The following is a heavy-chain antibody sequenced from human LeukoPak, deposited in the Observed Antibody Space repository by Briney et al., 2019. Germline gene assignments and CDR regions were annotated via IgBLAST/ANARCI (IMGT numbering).Heavy chain of an antibody. V-gene: IGHV1-69*13. CDR3: AREWSDRRGSGSYEAQGSAFDI. CDR2: IIPIFGTA. Sequence: ASVEVSCKASGGTFSSYAISWVRQAPGQGLEWMGGIIPIFGTANYAQKFQGRVTITADESTSTAYMELSSLRSEDTAVYYCAREWSDRRGSGSYEAQGSAFDIWGQGTMVTVSS. J-gene: IGHJ3*02. CDR1: GGTFSSYA. D-gene: IGHD3-10*01.